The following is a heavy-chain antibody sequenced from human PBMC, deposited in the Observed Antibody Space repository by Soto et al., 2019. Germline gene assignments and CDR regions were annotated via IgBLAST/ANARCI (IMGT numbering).Heavy chain of an antibody. CDR2: ISAYKGNT. CDR1: GYTFTSYG. D-gene: IGHD6-13*01. Sequence: ASVKVSCKASGYTFTSYGISWVRQAPGQGLEWMGWISAYKGNTNYAQKLQGRVTMTTDTSTSTAYMELRSVRSDDTAVYYCARDANSSSWYENFEYWGQGNLLTVSP. CDR3: ARDANSSSWYENFEY. J-gene: IGHJ4*01. V-gene: IGHV1-18*01.